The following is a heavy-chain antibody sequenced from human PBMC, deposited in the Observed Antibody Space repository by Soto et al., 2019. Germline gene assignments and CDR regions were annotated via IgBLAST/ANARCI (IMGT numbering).Heavy chain of an antibody. CDR3: ANASYDRGSYYFDY. Sequence: GGSLRLSCAASGFTFSSYAMSWVRQAPGKGLEWVAPISGRGASTYSADSVKGRINISRDNSKNTLYLQMNSLSGEDTAVYYCANASYDRGSYYFDYWGQGTLVTVSS. J-gene: IGHJ4*02. CDR2: ISGRGAST. D-gene: IGHD1-26*01. CDR1: GFTFSSYA. V-gene: IGHV3-23*01.